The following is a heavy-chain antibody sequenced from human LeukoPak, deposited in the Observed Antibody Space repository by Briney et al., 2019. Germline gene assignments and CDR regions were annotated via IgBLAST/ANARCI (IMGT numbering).Heavy chain of an antibody. CDR1: GDSISTYY. Sequence: PSETLSLTCTVSGDSISTYYWSWIRQSAGKGLEWIGRIHTTGSTNYNPSLKSRVTISVDASKKQLSLKFNSVTAADTAVYYCARGGIYSDSSGFRYFDSWGQGTLLTVSS. J-gene: IGHJ4*02. V-gene: IGHV4-4*07. CDR3: ARGGIYSDSSGFRYFDS. CDR2: IHTTGST. D-gene: IGHD3-22*01.